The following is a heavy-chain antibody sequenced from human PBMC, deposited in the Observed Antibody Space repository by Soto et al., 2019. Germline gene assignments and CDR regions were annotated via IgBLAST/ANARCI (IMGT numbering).Heavy chain of an antibody. V-gene: IGHV4-31*03. D-gene: IGHD3-16*01. Sequence: SETLSLTCTVSGGSISGGGYYWSWIRQHPGKGLEWIGYIYYSGSTYYNPSLKSRVTISVDTSKNQFSLKLSSVTAADTAVYYCARASQKPLGEGYYFDYWGQGTLVTVSS. CDR1: GGSISGGGYY. CDR3: ARASQKPLGEGYYFDY. CDR2: IYYSGST. J-gene: IGHJ4*02.